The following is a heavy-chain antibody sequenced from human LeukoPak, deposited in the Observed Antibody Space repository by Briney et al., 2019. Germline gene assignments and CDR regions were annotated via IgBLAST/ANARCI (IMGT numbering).Heavy chain of an antibody. Sequence: GGSLRLSCAASGFTFCSYAMIWVRQAPGKGLEWVSLISDSGTSTYYPDSVKGRFTISRDNSKNTVYLQMNSLRVEDTAVYYCTKGVSGYGSGRPFDYWGQGTLVTVSS. CDR1: GFTFCSYA. D-gene: IGHD3-10*01. CDR3: TKGVSGYGSGRPFDY. V-gene: IGHV3-23*01. J-gene: IGHJ4*02. CDR2: ISDSGTST.